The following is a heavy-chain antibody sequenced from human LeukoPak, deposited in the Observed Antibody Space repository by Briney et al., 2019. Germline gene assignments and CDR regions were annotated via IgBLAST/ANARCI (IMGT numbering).Heavy chain of an antibody. CDR3: ARQAAAGRLFDY. J-gene: IGHJ4*02. V-gene: IGHV4-30-2*01. Sequence: PSETLSLTCAVSGGSISSGGYSWSWIRQPPGKGLEWLGYIYHSGSTYYNPSLKSRVTISVDRSKNQFSLKLSSVTAADTAVYYCARQAAAGRLFDYWGQGTLVTVSS. CDR1: GGSISSGGYS. CDR2: IYHSGST. D-gene: IGHD6-13*01.